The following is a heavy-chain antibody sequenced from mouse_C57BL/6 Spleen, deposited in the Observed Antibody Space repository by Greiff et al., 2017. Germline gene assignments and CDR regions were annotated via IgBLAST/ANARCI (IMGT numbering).Heavy chain of an antibody. D-gene: IGHD2-4*01. Sequence: VQLQQSGPELVKPGASVKISCKASGYTFTDYNMDWVKQSHGKSLEWIGDINPNDGGTIYNQKFKGKATLTVDKSSSTAYMELRSLTSEDTAVYFCARAYEYGGAMDYWGQGTSVTVSS. J-gene: IGHJ4*01. CDR2: INPNDGGT. CDR3: ARAYEYGGAMDY. V-gene: IGHV1-18*01. CDR1: GYTFTDYN.